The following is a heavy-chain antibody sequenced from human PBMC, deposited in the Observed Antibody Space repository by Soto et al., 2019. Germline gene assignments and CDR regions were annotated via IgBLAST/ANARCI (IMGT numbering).Heavy chain of an antibody. J-gene: IGHJ5*02. CDR2: INPDNGNT. D-gene: IGHD2-15*01. CDR1: GYTFPRYT. CDR3: ARGIATGQLDP. Sequence: ASVNVSCKASGYTFPRYTMKWLRQAPGQRLEWMGWINPDNGNTKSSQKFQDRVIITRDTSASTAYMDLSSLRSEDTAVYYCARGIATGQLDPWGQGTLVTVSS. V-gene: IGHV1-3*01.